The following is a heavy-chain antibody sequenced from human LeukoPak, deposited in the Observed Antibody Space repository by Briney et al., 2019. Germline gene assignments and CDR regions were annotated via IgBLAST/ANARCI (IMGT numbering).Heavy chain of an antibody. D-gene: IGHD5-12*01. CDR3: ARRAYSGYEFDY. CDR1: GYSFTTYW. CDR2: IYPGDSDI. V-gene: IGHV5-51*01. Sequence: GESLKISCQGSGYSFTTYWIAWVRQMPGKGPEWMGIIYPGDSDIRYSPSFQGQVTISVDKSISTAYLQWSSLKASDTAMYYCARRAYSGYEFDYWGQGTLDTVSS. J-gene: IGHJ4*02.